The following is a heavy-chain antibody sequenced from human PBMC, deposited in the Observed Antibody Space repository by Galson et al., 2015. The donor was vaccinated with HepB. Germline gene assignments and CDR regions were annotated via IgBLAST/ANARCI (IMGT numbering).Heavy chain of an antibody. J-gene: IGHJ3*02. D-gene: IGHD5-12*01. CDR2: ISSDGSST. V-gene: IGHV3-74*01. CDR1: GFTFSRHW. Sequence: SLRLSCAISGFTFSRHWMHWVRQAPGKGLVWVSRISSDGSSTNYADSVKGRFTISRDNAKNTLYLQMNSLRAEDMAVYYCARESGYDDRAFDIWGQGTMVTVS. CDR3: ARESGYDDRAFDI.